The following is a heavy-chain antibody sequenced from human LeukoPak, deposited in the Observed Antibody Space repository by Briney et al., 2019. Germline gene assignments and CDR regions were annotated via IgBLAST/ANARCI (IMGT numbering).Heavy chain of an antibody. Sequence: ASVKVSCKASGYTFTNYGFSWLRQAPGQGLEWMGWLSVYNGNTNYAQKFQGRLTMTTDTPTNTASMELRSLRSDDTAVYYCARGSSVVVVPAAIVYWGQGTLVTVSS. J-gene: IGHJ4*02. CDR2: LSVYNGNT. D-gene: IGHD2-2*02. CDR3: ARGSSVVVVPAAIVY. V-gene: IGHV1-18*01. CDR1: GYTFTNYG.